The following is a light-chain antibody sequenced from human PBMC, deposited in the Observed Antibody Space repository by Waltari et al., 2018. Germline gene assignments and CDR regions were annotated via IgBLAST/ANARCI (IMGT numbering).Light chain of an antibody. CDR3: SSYTTSGTWV. Sequence: QSALTQPSPVSGSPGQSLTISCTGTSSDFGAYIHVSWYQQRPGKAPKLIIHNVSNRPSGVSNRFSGSKSANTASLTISGLQAEDEADYYCSSYTTSGTWVFGGGTKVTVL. V-gene: IGLV2-14*03. CDR2: NVS. CDR1: SSDFGAYIH. J-gene: IGLJ3*02.